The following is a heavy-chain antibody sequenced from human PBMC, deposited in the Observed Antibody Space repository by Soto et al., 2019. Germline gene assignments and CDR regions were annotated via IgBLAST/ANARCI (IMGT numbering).Heavy chain of an antibody. CDR3: AKDSSSTIFGGNGFGY. Sequence: EVQLVESGGGLVQPGRSLRLSCAASGFTFDDYAMHWVRQAPGKGLEWVSGISWNSGSIGYADSVKGRFTISRDNAKNSLYLQMYSLRAEDTALYYCAKDSSSTIFGGNGFGYWGQGTLFTVSS. V-gene: IGHV3-9*01. J-gene: IGHJ4*02. CDR1: GFTFDDYA. CDR2: ISWNSGSI. D-gene: IGHD3-3*01.